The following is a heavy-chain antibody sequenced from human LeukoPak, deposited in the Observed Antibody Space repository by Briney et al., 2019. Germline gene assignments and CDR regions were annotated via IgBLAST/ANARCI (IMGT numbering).Heavy chain of an antibody. J-gene: IGHJ4*02. CDR2: ISYDGSNK. V-gene: IGHV3-30*03. CDR3: ASWAGNTQSDSWSGPFDY. Sequence: GGSLRLSCAASGFTFSSYGMHWVRQAPGKGLEWVAVISYDGSNKCYADSVKGRFTISRDNSKNTLYLQMNSLRAEDTAVYYCASWAGNTQSDSWSGPFDYWGQGTLVTVSS. CDR1: GFTFSSYG. D-gene: IGHD3-3*01.